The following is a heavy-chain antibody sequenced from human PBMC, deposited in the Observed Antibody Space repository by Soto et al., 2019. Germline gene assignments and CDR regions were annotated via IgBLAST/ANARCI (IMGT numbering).Heavy chain of an antibody. CDR1: GFTFSDYY. CDR3: ARAYRIVATRRYWYFDL. V-gene: IGHV3-11*01. J-gene: IGHJ2*01. Sequence: PGGSLRLSCAASGFTFSDYYMSWIRQAPGKGLEWVSYISSSGSTIYYADSVKGRFTISRDNAKNSLYLQMNSLRAEDTAVYYCARAYRIVATRRYWYFDLWGRGTLVTVSS. CDR2: ISSSGSTI. D-gene: IGHD5-12*01.